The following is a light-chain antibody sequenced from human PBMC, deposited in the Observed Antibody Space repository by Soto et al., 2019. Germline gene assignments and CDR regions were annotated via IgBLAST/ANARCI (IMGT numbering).Light chain of an antibody. J-gene: IGKJ4*01. CDR3: HQYNHWRPWLT. CDR1: QSVNTN. CDR2: GAS. V-gene: IGKV3-15*01. Sequence: EIEMTQSPATLSVSPGERATLSCRASQSVNTNLAWYQQKPGQAPRLLIYGASTRAPGIPARFSGSGSGTEFTLSVTRLQSEDFAIYYCHQYNHWRPWLTFGGGTKVEVK.